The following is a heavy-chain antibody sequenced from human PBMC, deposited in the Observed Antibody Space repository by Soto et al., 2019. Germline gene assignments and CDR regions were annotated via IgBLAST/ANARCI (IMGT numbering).Heavy chain of an antibody. CDR3: AKRRGAGGHLDY. J-gene: IGHJ4*01. V-gene: IGHV3-23*01. Sequence: DVQLLESGGGLVQPEGSLRLSCAASGFTFSSYAMGWVRQGPGKGLEWVAVVSIGGSTHYSDSVGGRFTISRDNSKNTLSLQMNNITAEDTAVYFCAKRRGAGGHLDYWGHGALVNVSS. D-gene: IGHD2-15*01. CDR1: GFTFSSYA. CDR2: VSIGGST.